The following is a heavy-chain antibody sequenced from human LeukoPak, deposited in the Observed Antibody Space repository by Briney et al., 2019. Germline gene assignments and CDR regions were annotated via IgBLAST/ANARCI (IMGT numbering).Heavy chain of an antibody. D-gene: IGHD6-19*01. CDR3: ARRRSSGWQFDY. CDR1: GGSISSYY. CDR2: IYYSGST. Sequence: SETLSLTCTVSGGSISSYYWSWIRQPPGKGLESIGYIYYSGSTNYNPSLKSRATISVDKSQNQFSLKVSSVTAADTAVYYCARRRSSGWQFDYWGQGALVTVSS. J-gene: IGHJ4*02. V-gene: IGHV4-59*08.